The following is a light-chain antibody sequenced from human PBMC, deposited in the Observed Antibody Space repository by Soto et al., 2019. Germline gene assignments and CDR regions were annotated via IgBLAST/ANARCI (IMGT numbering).Light chain of an antibody. Sequence: ETVMTQSPATLSVSPGERATLSCRANQSVNSNLAWYQQESGQPPRLLVFGASTRATGVPARFSGSGSGTEFTLTISRLEPEDFAVYYCQQYGSSPITFGQGTRLEIK. CDR2: GAS. J-gene: IGKJ5*01. V-gene: IGKV3-15*01. CDR1: QSVNSN. CDR3: QQYGSSPIT.